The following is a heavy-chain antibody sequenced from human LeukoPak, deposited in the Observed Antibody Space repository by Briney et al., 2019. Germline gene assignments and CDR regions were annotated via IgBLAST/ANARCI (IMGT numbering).Heavy chain of an antibody. J-gene: IGHJ4*02. V-gene: IGHV4-59*08. CDR1: GGSIRSYY. D-gene: IGHD6-13*01. CDR3: VRLSTFGAQQLVPEFDY. CDR2: IYYSGST. Sequence: SETLSLTCTVSGGSIRSYYWSWIRQPPGKGLEWIGYIYYSGSTNYNPSLKSRVTISVDTSKNHFSLNLSSVTAADTAVYYCVRLSTFGAQQLVPEFDYWGQGTLVTVSS.